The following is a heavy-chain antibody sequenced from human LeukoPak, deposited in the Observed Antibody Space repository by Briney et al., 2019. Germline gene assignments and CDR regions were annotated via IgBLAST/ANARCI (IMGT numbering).Heavy chain of an antibody. CDR3: ARLRFEWYFDY. CDR2: IYYSGST. Sequence: SETLSLTCTVSGGSISSSSYYWGWIRQPPGKGLEWIGSIYYSGSTYYNPSLKSRVTISVDTSKNQFSLKLSSVTAADTAVYYCARLRFEWYFDYWGQGTLVTVSS. V-gene: IGHV4-39*01. D-gene: IGHD3-9*01. J-gene: IGHJ4*02. CDR1: GGSISSSSYY.